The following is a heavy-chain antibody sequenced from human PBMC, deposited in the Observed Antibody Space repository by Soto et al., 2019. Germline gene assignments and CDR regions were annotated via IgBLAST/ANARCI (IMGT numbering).Heavy chain of an antibody. CDR2: ISPGSRYP. V-gene: IGHV3-11*06. CDR1: GFNFVDSY. Sequence: PVGPLGLSCAGSGFNFVDSYMSWIRQAPGKGLEWLSYISPGSRYPAYADSVKGRFTISRDNAKRSLYLQMMSLTAEDTAIYYCVRGGGGGLFDPWGQGTMVTVSS. CDR3: VRGGGGGLFDP. J-gene: IGHJ5*02. D-gene: IGHD2-15*01.